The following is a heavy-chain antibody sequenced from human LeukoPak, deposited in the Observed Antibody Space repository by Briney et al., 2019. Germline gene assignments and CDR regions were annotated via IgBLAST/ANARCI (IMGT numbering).Heavy chain of an antibody. V-gene: IGHV3-23*01. Sequence: GGSLRLSCAASGFTFSSYAMSWVRQAPGKGLEWVSAISGSGGSTYYADSVKGRFTISRDNSKNTLYLQMNSLRAEDTAVYYCAKVHYDILTGYPDYYYYGMGVWGQGTTVTVSS. CDR3: AKVHYDILTGYPDYYYYGMGV. D-gene: IGHD3-9*01. CDR1: GFTFSSYA. CDR2: ISGSGGST. J-gene: IGHJ6*02.